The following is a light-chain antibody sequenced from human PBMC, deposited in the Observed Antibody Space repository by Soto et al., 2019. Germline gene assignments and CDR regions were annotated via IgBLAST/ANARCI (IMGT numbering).Light chain of an antibody. CDR1: QGIRND. J-gene: IGKJ1*01. CDR3: LQDINYPWT. V-gene: IGKV1-6*01. CDR2: ATS. Sequence: AIQMTQSPSSLSASVGDRVTITCRASQGIRNDLGWYQQKPGKAPKLLIYATSSLQSGVPSRFSGSGSGTDFTLAISSLQPEDSATYYCLQDINYPWTFGQGTKVDIK.